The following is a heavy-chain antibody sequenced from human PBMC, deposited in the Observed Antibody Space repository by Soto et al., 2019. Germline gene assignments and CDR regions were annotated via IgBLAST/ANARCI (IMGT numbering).Heavy chain of an antibody. V-gene: IGHV5-51*01. D-gene: IGHD6-19*01. J-gene: IGHJ3*02. CDR1: GYSFNTYW. CDR3: ARSAVAGTLGAGEFDI. Sequence: EVQLVQSGAEVKKSGESLKISCKVSGYSFNTYWVAWVRQVPGKGLEWMGIVYPGDSDTRYSPSFQGHVTISADKSIDTAFLQWSTLTASDSAMYYCARSAVAGTLGAGEFDIWGPGTQVTVSA. CDR2: VYPGDSDT.